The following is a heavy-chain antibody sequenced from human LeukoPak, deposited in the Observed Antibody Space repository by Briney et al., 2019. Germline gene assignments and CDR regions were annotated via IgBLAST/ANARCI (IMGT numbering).Heavy chain of an antibody. CDR2: INQSGST. Sequence: PSETLSLTCAVYGGSLSGFYWSWIRQSPGKGLEWIGEINQSGSTNYNPSLKSRVTISVDTSKNQFSLKLSSVTAADAAVYYCARGRWLQSPDYWGQGTLVTVSS. CDR3: ARGRWLQSPDY. V-gene: IGHV4-34*01. D-gene: IGHD5-24*01. CDR1: GGSLSGFY. J-gene: IGHJ4*02.